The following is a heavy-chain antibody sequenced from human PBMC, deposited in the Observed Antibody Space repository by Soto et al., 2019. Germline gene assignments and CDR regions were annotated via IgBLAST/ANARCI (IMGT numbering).Heavy chain of an antibody. Sequence: EVQLVQSGGGLVQPGGSLRLSCAASGFTFNTNWMSWVRQAPGKGLEWVASIKRDGSGKYYVDSVKGRFTISRDNAENSLYLQMNSLRAEDTAVYYCARFGFSGGLDVWGQGTTVTVSS. CDR2: IKRDGSGK. CDR3: ARFGFSGGLDV. J-gene: IGHJ6*02. CDR1: GFTFNTNW. V-gene: IGHV3-7*01. D-gene: IGHD3-16*01.